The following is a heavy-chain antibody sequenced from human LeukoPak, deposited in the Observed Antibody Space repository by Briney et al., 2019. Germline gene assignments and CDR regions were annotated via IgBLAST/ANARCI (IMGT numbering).Heavy chain of an antibody. D-gene: IGHD2-2*01. V-gene: IGHV5-51*01. CDR2: IYPGDSDT. CDR1: GYSFTSYW. J-gene: IGHJ4*02. Sequence: GESLKISCKGSGYSFTSYWIGWVRQMPGKGLEWMGIIYPGDSDTRYSPSFQGQVTISADKSISTAYLQWSSLKASDTAMYYCARPGYCSSTSCPGPFDYWGQGTLVTVSS. CDR3: ARPGYCSSTSCPGPFDY.